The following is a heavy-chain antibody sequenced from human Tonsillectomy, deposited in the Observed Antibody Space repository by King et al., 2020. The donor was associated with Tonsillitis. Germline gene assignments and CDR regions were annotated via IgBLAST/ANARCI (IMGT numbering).Heavy chain of an antibody. D-gene: IGHD3-10*01. CDR1: GFTFSSYG. V-gene: IGHV3-30*02. Sequence: VQLVQSGGGLVQPGGSLRRSCAASGFTFSSYGMHWVRQAPGKGLEWVSFIRYDGSKKYYADSVKGRFTISRDNSKNTLYLQMNSLKTEDTAVYYCAKDRNGFGDFNAFNIWGQGTMVTVSS. J-gene: IGHJ3*02. CDR2: IRYDGSKK. CDR3: AKDRNGFGDFNAFNI.